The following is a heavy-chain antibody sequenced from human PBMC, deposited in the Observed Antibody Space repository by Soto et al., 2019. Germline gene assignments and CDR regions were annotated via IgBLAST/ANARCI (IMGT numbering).Heavy chain of an antibody. CDR2: IKQDGSER. V-gene: IGHV3-7*01. CDR3: ARRDCSGGSCYVALDC. D-gene: IGHD2-15*01. Sequence: PGGSLRLSCAASAFTFSTYWMSWVRQAPGKGLEWVATIKQDGSERYYVDSVKGRFTISRDNAKNSLFLEMNSLRVEDTAVYYCARRDCSGGSCYVALDCWGQGTLVTVSS. J-gene: IGHJ4*02. CDR1: AFTFSTYW.